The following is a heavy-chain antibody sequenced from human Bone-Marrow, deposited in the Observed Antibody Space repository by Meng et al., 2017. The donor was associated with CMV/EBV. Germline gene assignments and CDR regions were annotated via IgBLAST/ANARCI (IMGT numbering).Heavy chain of an antibody. CDR2: IIPILGIA. J-gene: IGHJ5*02. CDR1: GGTFSSYA. D-gene: IGHD4-11*01. V-gene: IGHV1-69*10. CDR3: AREDYSNYFRVDP. Sequence: SVKVSCKASGGTFSSYAISWVRQAPGQGLEWMGGIIPILGIANYAQKFQGRVTITADKSTSTAYMELSSLRSEDTAVYYWAREDYSNYFRVDPWGQGTLVTVSS.